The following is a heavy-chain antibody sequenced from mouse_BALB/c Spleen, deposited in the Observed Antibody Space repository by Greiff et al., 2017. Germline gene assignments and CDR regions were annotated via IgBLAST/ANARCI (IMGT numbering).Heavy chain of an antibody. D-gene: IGHD2-4*01. CDR2: ISYSGST. J-gene: IGHJ3*01. CDR3: ARKGLRIRYDYASFAY. CDR1: GYSITSDYA. V-gene: IGHV3-2*02. Sequence: DVKLQESGPGLVKPSQSLSLTCTVTGYSITSDYAWNWIRQFPGNKLEWMGYISYSGSTSYNPSLKSRISITRDTSKNQFFLQLNSVTTEDTATYYCARKGLRIRYDYASFAYWGQGTLVTVSA.